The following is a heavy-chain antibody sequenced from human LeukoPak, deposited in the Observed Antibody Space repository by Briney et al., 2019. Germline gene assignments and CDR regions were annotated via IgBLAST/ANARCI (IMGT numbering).Heavy chain of an antibody. J-gene: IGHJ6*02. V-gene: IGHV3-53*01. D-gene: IGHD3-3*01. Sequence: PGGSLRRSCAASGFIVSSNYMSWVRQAPGKGLEWVSVIYSGGSTYYADSVKGRFTISRDNSKNTLYLQMNSLRAEDTAVYYCASYYDPYYYGMDVWGQGTTVTVSS. CDR2: IYSGGST. CDR1: GFIVSSNY. CDR3: ASYYDPYYYGMDV.